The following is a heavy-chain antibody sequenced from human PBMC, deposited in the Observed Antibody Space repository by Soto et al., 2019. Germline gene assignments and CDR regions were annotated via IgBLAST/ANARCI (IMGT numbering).Heavy chain of an antibody. CDR1: GFTVTSNG. Sequence: EVKLLESGGGLVQPGGSLRLSCGVSGFTVTSNGVSWVRQXPXXXXAWVSAISPNGQGIWYADSVKGRFTISRDISRNXVXLXXXXLXXXXXXXXXXXXXXXXXXXXFHXWGQGTLVTVSS. CDR3: XXXXXXXXXXFHX. CDR2: ISPNGQGI. V-gene: IGHV3-23*01. J-gene: IGHJ4*02.